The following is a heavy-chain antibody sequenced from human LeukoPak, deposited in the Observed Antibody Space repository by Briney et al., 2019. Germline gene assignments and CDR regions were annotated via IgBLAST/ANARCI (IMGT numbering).Heavy chain of an antibody. J-gene: IGHJ4*02. D-gene: IGHD4-17*01. CDR1: GFTFSSYG. V-gene: IGHV3-53*01. CDR3: ARRAGEYSHPYDY. CDR2: IYSGGNT. Sequence: GGSLRLSCAASGFTFSSYGMHWVRQAPGKGLEWISFIYSGGNTHYSDSVKGRFTISRDNSKNTLYLQMNSLRADDTAVYYCARRAGEYSHPYDYWGQGTLVTVSS.